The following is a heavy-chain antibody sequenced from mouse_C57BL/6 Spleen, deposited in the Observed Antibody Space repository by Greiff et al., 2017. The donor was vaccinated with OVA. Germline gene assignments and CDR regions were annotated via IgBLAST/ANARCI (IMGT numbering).Heavy chain of an antibody. Sequence: QVHVKQPGAELVKPGASVKMSCKASGYTFTSYWITWVKQRPGQGLEWIGDIYPGSGSTNYNEKFKSKATLTVDTSSSTAYMQLSSLTSEDSAVYYCASSDGYFWYFDVWGTGTTVTVSS. CDR2: IYPGSGST. J-gene: IGHJ1*03. CDR1: GYTFTSYW. V-gene: IGHV1-55*01. CDR3: ASSDGYFWYFDV. D-gene: IGHD2-3*01.